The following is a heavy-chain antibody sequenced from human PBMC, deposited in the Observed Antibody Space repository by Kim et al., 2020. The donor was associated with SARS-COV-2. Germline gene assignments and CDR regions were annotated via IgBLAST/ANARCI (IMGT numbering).Heavy chain of an antibody. CDR3: AKDIWDYSGMDA. CDR2: ISGHGRDT. Sequence: GGSLRHSCAASGFSVSNTAMNWVRQAPGKGLEWVAAISGHGRDTYYGDSVKGRLTISRDTSMNALYLQMNSLRPGDTAIYYCAKDIWDYSGMDAWGQGTTVTVSS. V-gene: IGHV3-23*01. J-gene: IGHJ6*02. CDR1: GFSVSNTA. D-gene: IGHD3-16*01.